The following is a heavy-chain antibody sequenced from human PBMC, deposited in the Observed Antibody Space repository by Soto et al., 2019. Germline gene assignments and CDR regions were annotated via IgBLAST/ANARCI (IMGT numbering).Heavy chain of an antibody. CDR1: GFSLSTSGVG. CDR2: IYWNDDK. V-gene: IGHV2-5*01. Sequence: QITLKESGPTLVKPTQTLTLTCTFSGFSLSTSGVGVGWICQPPGEALEWLGIIYWNDDKLYRPSLKSRLTLTKDTSKNQVVPTMTNMGPVDTPTYYCAKRRGAFDIWGQGTMVTVSS. CDR3: AKRRGAFDI. J-gene: IGHJ3*02.